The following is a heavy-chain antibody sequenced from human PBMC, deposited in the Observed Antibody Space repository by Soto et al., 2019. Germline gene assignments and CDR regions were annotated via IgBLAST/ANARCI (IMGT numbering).Heavy chain of an antibody. CDR3: ARNIDYYYGPGSGNGHGF. CDR2: INPKFGDT. Sequence: QVQLVQSGAEVKEPGDSVRVSCEASGYTFTSYYIHWVRQAPGQGLEWMGWINPKFGDTTYAQDFQGRVSMTRDMYISTVYMELSRLTYDDTAIYYCARNIDYYYGPGSGNGHGFWGQGSTVTVFS. V-gene: IGHV1-2*02. CDR1: GYTFTSYY. D-gene: IGHD3-10*01. J-gene: IGHJ6*02.